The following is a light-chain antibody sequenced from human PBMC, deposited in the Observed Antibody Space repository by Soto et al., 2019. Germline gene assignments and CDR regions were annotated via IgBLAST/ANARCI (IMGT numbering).Light chain of an antibody. CDR2: GAS. Sequence: EIVLTQSPGTLSLSPGERATLSCRASQSVSSSSLAWYQQKPGQAPRLFIYGASSRATGIPDRFSGSGSGTDFTLTISRLEPEDYAVYYCQQYGSSAGFTFGPGTKVDIK. V-gene: IGKV3-20*01. CDR3: QQYGSSAGFT. J-gene: IGKJ3*01. CDR1: QSVSSSS.